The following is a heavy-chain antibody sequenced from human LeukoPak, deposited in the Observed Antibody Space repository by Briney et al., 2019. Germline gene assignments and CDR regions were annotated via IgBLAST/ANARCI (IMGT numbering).Heavy chain of an antibody. Sequence: GALRLSFAASGFTFSSCGLTWVRPAPGKGLEWVSGISGSTSATCFADSVKGRFTISRDNSKNTLYLQMNSLRAEDTAMYYCAKTYGGTWYLDYWGQGTLVTVSS. CDR3: AKTYGGTWYLDY. CDR1: GFTFSSCG. J-gene: IGHJ4*02. D-gene: IGHD6-13*01. CDR2: ISGSTSAT. V-gene: IGHV3-23*01.